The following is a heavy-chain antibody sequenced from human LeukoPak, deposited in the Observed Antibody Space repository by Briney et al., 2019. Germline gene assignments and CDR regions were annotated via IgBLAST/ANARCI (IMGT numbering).Heavy chain of an antibody. Sequence: PSQTLSLTCAVSGGSISSGGYSWSWIRQPPGKGLEWIGYIYHSGSTYYNPSLKSRVTISVDRSKNQFSLKLSSVTAADMAVYYCARSGGSSDDAFDIWGQGTMVTVSS. CDR2: IYHSGST. CDR1: GGSISSGGYS. CDR3: ARSGGSSDDAFDI. V-gene: IGHV4-30-2*01. D-gene: IGHD2-15*01. J-gene: IGHJ3*02.